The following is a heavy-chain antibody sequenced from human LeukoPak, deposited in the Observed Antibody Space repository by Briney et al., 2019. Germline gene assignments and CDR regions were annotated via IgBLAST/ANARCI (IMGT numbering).Heavy chain of an antibody. CDR1: GGTFSSYA. V-gene: IGHV1-69*05. CDR3: ARGSGSYGTYDY. J-gene: IGHJ4*02. Sequence: SVKVSCKASGGTFSSYAISWVRQAPGQGLEWMGGIIPIFGTANYAQKFQGRVTITTDESTSTAYMELRSLRSDDTAVYYCARGSGSYGTYDYWGQGTLVTVSS. CDR2: IIPIFGTA. D-gene: IGHD3-10*01.